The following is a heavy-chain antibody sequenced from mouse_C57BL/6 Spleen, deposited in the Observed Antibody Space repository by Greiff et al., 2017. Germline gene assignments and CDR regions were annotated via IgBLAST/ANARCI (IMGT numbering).Heavy chain of an antibody. CDR2: IDPSDSET. CDR1: GYTFTSYW. CDR3: ARPPGRDWYFDV. V-gene: IGHV1-52*01. Sequence: VQLQQPGAELVRPGSSVKLSCKASGYTFTSYWMHWVKQRPIQGLEWIGNIDPSDSETHYNQKFKDKATLTVDKSSSTAYMQLSSLTSEDSAVYYCARPPGRDWYFDVWGTGTTVTVSS. D-gene: IGHD1-1*01. J-gene: IGHJ1*03.